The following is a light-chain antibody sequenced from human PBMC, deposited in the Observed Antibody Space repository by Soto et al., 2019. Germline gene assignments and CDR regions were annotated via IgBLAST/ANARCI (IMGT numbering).Light chain of an antibody. Sequence: QSVLEQPASVSGSPGQSITISCTGTTSDIAGDNYVSWHQQHPGKAPTLLIYEVISRASGVSHRFSGSTSGNTASLTISGLQAEDEAEYYCNSYTSASFYVFGTGTKVTVL. CDR3: NSYTSASFYV. CDR2: EVI. V-gene: IGLV2-14*01. CDR1: TSDIAGDNY. J-gene: IGLJ1*01.